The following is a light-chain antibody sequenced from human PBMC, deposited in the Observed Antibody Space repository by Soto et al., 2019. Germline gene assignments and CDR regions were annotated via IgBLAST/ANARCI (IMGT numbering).Light chain of an antibody. Sequence: EIVLTQSPATLSLSPGERATLSCRASQSVSSYLAWYQQKPGQAPRLLIYDASNRATGIPVRFSGSGSGTDFTLTIISLEPEDFAVYYCQQRSNWPLTFGPETKVDVK. CDR3: QQRSNWPLT. CDR1: QSVSSY. V-gene: IGKV3-11*01. J-gene: IGKJ3*01. CDR2: DAS.